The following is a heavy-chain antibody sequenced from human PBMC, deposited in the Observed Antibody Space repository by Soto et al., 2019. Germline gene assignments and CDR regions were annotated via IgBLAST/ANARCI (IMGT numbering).Heavy chain of an antibody. Sequence: QVQLVESGGGVVQPGRSLRLSCAASGFTFSSYGMHWVRQAPGKVLEWVAVISYDGSNKYYADSVKGRCTISRDNSKHTLYLQMNSLRAEDTAVYYCETFPKVYSFSPDVWGQGTTVTVSS. CDR2: ISYDGSNK. CDR1: GFTFSSYG. V-gene: IGHV3-30*03. J-gene: IGHJ6*02. D-gene: IGHD5-18*01. CDR3: ETFPKVYSFSPDV.